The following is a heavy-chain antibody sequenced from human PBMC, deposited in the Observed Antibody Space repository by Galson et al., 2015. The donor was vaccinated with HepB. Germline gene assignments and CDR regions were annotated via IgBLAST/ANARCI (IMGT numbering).Heavy chain of an antibody. CDR1: GFTFGGYT. V-gene: IGHV3-23*01. D-gene: IGHD3-9*01. CDR2: ISSRGGTT. CDR3: AKDQEAERYFDWVCDH. Sequence: SLRLSCAASGFTFGGYTVTWVRQAPGKGLEWVSAISSRGGTTFYADSVKGRFTISRDNSKNTLYLEMNSLRAEDTAVYYCAKDQEAERYFDWVCDHWGQGTLVTVSS. J-gene: IGHJ4*02.